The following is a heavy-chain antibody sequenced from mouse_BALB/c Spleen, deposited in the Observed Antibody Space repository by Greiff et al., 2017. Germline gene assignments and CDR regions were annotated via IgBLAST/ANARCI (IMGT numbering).Heavy chain of an antibody. D-gene: IGHD2-4*01. V-gene: IGHV2-6-5*01. Sequence: QVQLQQSGPGLVAPSQSLSITCTVSGFSLTDYGVSWIRQPPGKGLEWLGVIWGGGSTYYNSALKSRLSISKDNSKSQVFLKMNSLQTDDTAMYYCAKHISSTMITTNYAMDYWGQGTSVTVSS. CDR2: IWGGGST. CDR1: GFSLTDYG. J-gene: IGHJ4*01. CDR3: AKHISSTMITTNYAMDY.